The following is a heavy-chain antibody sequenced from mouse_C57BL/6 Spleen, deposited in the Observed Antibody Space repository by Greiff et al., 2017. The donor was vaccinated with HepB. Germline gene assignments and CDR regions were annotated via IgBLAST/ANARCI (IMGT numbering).Heavy chain of an antibody. D-gene: IGHD1-1*01. Sequence: QVQLQQPGAELVMPGASVKLSCKASGYTFTSYWMHWVKQRPGQGLEWIGEIDPSDSYTNYNQKFKGKSTLTVDKSSSTAYMQLSSLTSEDSAVYYCARGRYYGSGGYAMDYWGQGTSVTVSS. J-gene: IGHJ4*01. V-gene: IGHV1-69*01. CDR2: IDPSDSYT. CDR1: GYTFTSYW. CDR3: ARGRYYGSGGYAMDY.